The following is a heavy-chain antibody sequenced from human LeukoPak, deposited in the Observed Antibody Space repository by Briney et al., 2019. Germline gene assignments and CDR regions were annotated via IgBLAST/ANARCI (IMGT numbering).Heavy chain of an antibody. V-gene: IGHV4-59*01. CDR3: ARAPNDGDNWFDP. Sequence: SETLSLTCTVSAGPISRYYWSWIRQPPGKGLEWIGHIYYSGSTNYNPSLTSRVTISVDTSKNQFSLKLSSVTAADTAVYYCARAPNDGDNWFDPWGQGTLVTVSS. J-gene: IGHJ5*02. CDR2: IYYSGST. CDR1: AGPISRYY. D-gene: IGHD2-8*01.